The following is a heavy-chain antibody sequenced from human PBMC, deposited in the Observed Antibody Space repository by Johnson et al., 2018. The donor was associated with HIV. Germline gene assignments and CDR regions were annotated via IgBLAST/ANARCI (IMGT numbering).Heavy chain of an antibody. CDR3: ARAYYDSTGYYPHAFHV. CDR1: GFIFSSYG. V-gene: IGHV3-30*19. Sequence: QVQLVESGGGVVQPGGSLRLSCAASGFIFSSYGMHWVRQAPGKGLEWVAVISYDGSDKYYADSVKGRFTISRDSSKNTLYLQMSSLRAQDTAVYYCARAYYDSTGYYPHAFHVWGQGTMVTVSS. J-gene: IGHJ3*01. D-gene: IGHD3-22*01. CDR2: ISYDGSDK.